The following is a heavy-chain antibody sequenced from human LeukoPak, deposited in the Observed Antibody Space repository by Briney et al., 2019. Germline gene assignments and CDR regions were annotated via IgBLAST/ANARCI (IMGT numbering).Heavy chain of an antibody. CDR1: GDSISGTQW. D-gene: IGHD3-9*01. Sequence: PSETLSLTCAVSGDSISGTQWWSWLRQPPGKGLEWIGEIYHSGRTNYNPSLKSRVTISMDKSKNQFSLKLSSVTAADTAVYYCARGSSRYDILTGYYLGGISYMDVWGKGTTVTISS. CDR3: ARGSSRYDILTGYYLGGISYMDV. V-gene: IGHV4-4*02. CDR2: IYHSGRT. J-gene: IGHJ6*03.